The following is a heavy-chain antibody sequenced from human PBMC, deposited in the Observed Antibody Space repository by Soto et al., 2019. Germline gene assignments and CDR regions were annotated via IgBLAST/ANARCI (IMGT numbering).Heavy chain of an antibody. CDR2: IYRSSST. Sequence: SETLSLTCTVSGGSISSYYYSWIWLRHPPGKGLKGIGYIYRSSSTYYNPPLKSRVTISVDTSKNHFSLKLSSVTAADTAVYYCARVGGFGATTIDYWGQGTLVTVSS. CDR3: ARVGGFGATTIDY. J-gene: IGHJ4*02. CDR1: GGSISSYYYS. V-gene: IGHV4-30-2*05. D-gene: IGHD3-10*01.